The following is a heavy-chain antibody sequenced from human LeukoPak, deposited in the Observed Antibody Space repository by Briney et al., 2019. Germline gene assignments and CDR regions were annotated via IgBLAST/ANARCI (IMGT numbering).Heavy chain of an antibody. Sequence: ASVKVSCKASTYTFTRYGISWVRQAPGQGLEWMGWISGYNGNTNYAQKFLGRVFMTADTATSTAYMELRSLTSDDTAMYYCARSGRGTYYYLDLWGQGTLVTVSS. D-gene: IGHD5-12*01. CDR1: TYTFTRYG. CDR3: ARSGRGTYYYLDL. V-gene: IGHV1-18*01. CDR2: ISGYNGNT. J-gene: IGHJ4*02.